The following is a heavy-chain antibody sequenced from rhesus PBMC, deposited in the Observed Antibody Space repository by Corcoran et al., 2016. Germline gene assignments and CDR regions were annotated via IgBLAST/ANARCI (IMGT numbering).Heavy chain of an antibody. Sequence: QLQLQESGPGLVKPSETLSVTCAVSGGSISSSYWSWIRQAPGKGLEWIGYIYGSGSSTNYNPSLKRRVTLSVDTSKNQLALKLSSVTTADTAVYYCARASNWGDYSDGLDSWGQGVVVTVSS. D-gene: IGHD3-34*01. CDR3: ARASNWGDYSDGLDS. V-gene: IGHV4-169*01. CDR2: IYGSGSST. J-gene: IGHJ6*01. CDR1: GGSISSSY.